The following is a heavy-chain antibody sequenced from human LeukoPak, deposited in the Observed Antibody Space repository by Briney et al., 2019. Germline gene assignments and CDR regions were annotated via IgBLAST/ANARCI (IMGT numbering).Heavy chain of an antibody. D-gene: IGHD4-17*01. CDR1: GYTFTSYD. CDR2: MNPNSGNT. J-gene: IGHJ4*02. CDR3: ARRTTVTTSHFDY. Sequence: ASVKVSCKASGYTFTSYDINWVRQATGQGLEWMGWMNPNSGNTGYAQKFQGRVTMTRNTSISTAYMGLSSLRSEDTAVYYCARRTTVTTSHFDYWGQGTLVTVSS. V-gene: IGHV1-8*01.